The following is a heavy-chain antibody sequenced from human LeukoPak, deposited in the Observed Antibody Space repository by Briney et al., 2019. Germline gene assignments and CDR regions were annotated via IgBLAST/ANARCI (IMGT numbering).Heavy chain of an antibody. Sequence: GGSLRLACAASGFTVSSKYMTWVRQAPGKGLEWVGRIKSKTDGGTTDYAAPVKGRFTISRDDSKNTLYLQMNSLKTEDTAVYYCTTDSVTTSEFDYWGQGTLVTVSS. CDR3: TTDSVTTSEFDY. J-gene: IGHJ4*02. D-gene: IGHD4-17*01. CDR2: IKSKTDGGTT. CDR1: GFTVSSKY. V-gene: IGHV3-15*01.